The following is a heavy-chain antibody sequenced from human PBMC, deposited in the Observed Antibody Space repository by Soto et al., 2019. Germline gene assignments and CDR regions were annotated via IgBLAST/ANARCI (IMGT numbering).Heavy chain of an antibody. D-gene: IGHD6-6*01. Sequence: LRLSCAASGFTFSSYAMSWVRQAPGKGLEWVSAISGSGGSTYYADSVKGRFTISRDNSKNTLYLQMSSLRAEDTAVYYCVKDNVVSDHDAFDIWGQGTMVTVSS. V-gene: IGHV3-23*01. CDR2: ISGSGGST. J-gene: IGHJ3*02. CDR3: VKDNVVSDHDAFDI. CDR1: GFTFSSYA.